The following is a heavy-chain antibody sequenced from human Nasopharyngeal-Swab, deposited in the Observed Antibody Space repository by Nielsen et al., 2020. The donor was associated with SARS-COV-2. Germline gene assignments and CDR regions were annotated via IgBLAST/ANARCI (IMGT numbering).Heavy chain of an antibody. CDR1: GFTFNNFG. D-gene: IGHD1-26*01. J-gene: IGHJ4*02. CDR2: ISSDGSSK. CDR3: ASGNPYSGSYSFAY. Sequence: GESLKISCAASGFTFNNFGMHWVRQAPGKGLEWVAVISSDGSSKYYADSVEGRFTISRDNSKTTLSLQMHSLRAEDTAVYYCASGNPYSGSYSFAYWGQGTLVTVSS. V-gene: IGHV3-30*03.